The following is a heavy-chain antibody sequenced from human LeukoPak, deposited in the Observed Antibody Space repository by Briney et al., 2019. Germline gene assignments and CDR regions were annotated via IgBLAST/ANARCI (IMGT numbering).Heavy chain of an antibody. D-gene: IGHD6-6*01. CDR1: GYSISSGYY. CDR2: IYHSGST. V-gene: IGHV4-38-2*02. Sequence: SETLSLTCTVSGYSISSGYYWGWIRQPPGKGLEWIGSIYHSGSTYYNPSLKSRVTISVDTSKNQFSLKLSSVTAADTAVYYCARVGSSAARRMGYFDYWGQGTLVTVSS. CDR3: ARVGSSAARRMGYFDY. J-gene: IGHJ4*02.